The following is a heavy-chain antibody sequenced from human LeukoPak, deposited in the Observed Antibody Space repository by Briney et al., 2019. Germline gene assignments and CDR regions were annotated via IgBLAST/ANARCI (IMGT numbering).Heavy chain of an antibody. J-gene: IGHJ4*02. D-gene: IGHD3-16*02. CDR1: GFTFSSYG. V-gene: IGHV3-30*02. CDR2: IRYDGSNK. CDR3: ASGVYDYVWGSYRRFSSEFDY. Sequence: GGSLRLSCAASGFTFSSYGMHWVRQAPGKGLEWVAFIRYDGSNKYYADSVKGRFTISRDNSKNTLYLQMNSLRAEDTAVYYCASGVYDYVWGSYRRFSSEFDYWGQGTLVTVSS.